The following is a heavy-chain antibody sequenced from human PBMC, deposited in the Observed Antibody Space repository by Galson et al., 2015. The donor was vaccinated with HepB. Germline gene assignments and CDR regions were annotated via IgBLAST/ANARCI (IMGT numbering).Heavy chain of an antibody. CDR3: VRERITIFGVVMGTFDM. Sequence: SLRLSCAASGFTFSSYAMHWVRQAPGKGLEWVAVISYDGSNKYYADSVQGRFTISRDNSKNTLYLQMNSLRAEDTAVHYCVRERITIFGVVMGTFDMWGRGTMVTVSS. V-gene: IGHV3-30-3*01. J-gene: IGHJ3*02. CDR2: ISYDGSNK. D-gene: IGHD3-3*01. CDR1: GFTFSSYA.